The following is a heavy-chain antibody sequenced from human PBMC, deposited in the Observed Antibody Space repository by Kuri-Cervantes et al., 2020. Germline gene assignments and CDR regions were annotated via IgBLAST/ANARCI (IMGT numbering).Heavy chain of an antibody. CDR1: GFTFSSYW. J-gene: IGHJ2*01. CDR2: INSDGTST. Sequence: GESLKISCAASGFTFSSYWMHWVRQASGKGLVWVSRINSDGTSTNYADSVKGRFTISRDNAKNTLYLQMNSLRAEDTAVYYCARAGGLRGYFDLWGRGTLVTVSS. D-gene: IGHD3-16*01. CDR3: ARAGGLRGYFDL. V-gene: IGHV3-74*01.